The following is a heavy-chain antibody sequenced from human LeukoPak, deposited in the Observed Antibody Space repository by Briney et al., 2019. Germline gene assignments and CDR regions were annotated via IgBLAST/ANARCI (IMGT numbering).Heavy chain of an antibody. J-gene: IGHJ4*02. CDR2: IYPGDSDT. CDR1: GYSFTSYW. V-gene: IGHV5-51*01. CDR3: ARRPAGPQHPFDY. Sequence: GESLKISCKGSGYSFTSYWIGWVRQMPGEGLEWMGIIYPGDSDTRYSPSFQGQVTISADKSVSTAYLQWSSLKASDTAMYYCARRPAGPQHPFDYWGQGTLVTVSS.